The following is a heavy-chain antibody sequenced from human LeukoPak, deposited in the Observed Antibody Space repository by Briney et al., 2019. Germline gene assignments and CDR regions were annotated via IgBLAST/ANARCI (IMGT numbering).Heavy chain of an antibody. Sequence: SETLSLTRTVSGYSISSGYYWGWIRQPPGKGLEWIGSIHHSGSTYYNPSLKSRVTISVDTSKNQFSLKLSSVTAADTAVYYCARDSKGVGNYGWFDPWGQGTLVTVSS. J-gene: IGHJ5*02. V-gene: IGHV4-38-2*02. D-gene: IGHD4-11*01. CDR3: ARDSKGVGNYGWFDP. CDR1: GYSISSGYY. CDR2: IHHSGST.